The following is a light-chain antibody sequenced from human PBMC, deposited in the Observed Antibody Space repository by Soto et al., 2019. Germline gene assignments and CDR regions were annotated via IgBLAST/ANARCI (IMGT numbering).Light chain of an antibody. Sequence: EIVMTQSPATLSLSPGERATLSCRASQSVSSNLAWYQQKPGQAPRLLIYGASTRATGLPARFSGSGSGTEFTLTISSLQSEDFAVYYCQQYNNWPPVFGQGTKVDIK. J-gene: IGKJ1*01. CDR1: QSVSSN. CDR3: QQYNNWPPV. CDR2: GAS. V-gene: IGKV3-15*01.